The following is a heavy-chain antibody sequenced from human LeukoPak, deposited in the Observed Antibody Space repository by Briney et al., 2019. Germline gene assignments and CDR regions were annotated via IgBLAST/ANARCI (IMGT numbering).Heavy chain of an antibody. CDR3: ATYLLRYFDSPFDY. V-gene: IGHV1-24*01. J-gene: IGHJ4*02. Sequence: ASVKVSCKASGHTFTGYYMHWVRQAPGKGLEWMGGFDPEDGETIYAQKFQGRVTMTEDTSTDTAYMELSSLRSEDTAVYYCATYLLRYFDSPFDYWGQGTLVTVSS. D-gene: IGHD3-9*01. CDR1: GHTFTGYY. CDR2: FDPEDGET.